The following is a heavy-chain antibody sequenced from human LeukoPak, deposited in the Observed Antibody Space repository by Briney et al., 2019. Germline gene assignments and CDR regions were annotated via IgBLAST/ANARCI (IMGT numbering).Heavy chain of an antibody. D-gene: IGHD6-13*01. CDR2: IYYSGST. V-gene: IGHV4-39*07. CDR3: ARDLVYSSSWYHPPTQY. J-gene: IGHJ4*02. Sequence: PSETLSLTCTVSGGSISSSSYYWGWIRQPPGKGLEWIGSIYYSGSTYYNPSLKSRVTISVDTSKNQFSLKLSSVTAADTAVYYCARDLVYSSSWYHPPTQYWGQGTLVTVSS. CDR1: GGSISSSSYY.